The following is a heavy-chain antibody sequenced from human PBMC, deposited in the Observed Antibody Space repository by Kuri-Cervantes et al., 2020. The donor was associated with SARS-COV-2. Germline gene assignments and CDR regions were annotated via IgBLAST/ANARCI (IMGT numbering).Heavy chain of an antibody. V-gene: IGHV4-34*01. Sequence: ESLKISCAVYGGSFSGYYWSWIRQPPGKGLEWIGEINHSGSTNYSPSLKSRVTISVDTSKNQFSLKLSSVTAADTAVYYCARNPAARRGYYYYYYMDVWGKGTTVTVSS. CDR3: ARNPAARRGYYYYYYMDV. D-gene: IGHD6-6*01. CDR1: GGSFSGYY. J-gene: IGHJ6*03. CDR2: INHSGST.